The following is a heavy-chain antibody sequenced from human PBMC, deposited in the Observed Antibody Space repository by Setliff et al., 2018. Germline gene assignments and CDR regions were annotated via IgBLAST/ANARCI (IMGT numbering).Heavy chain of an antibody. J-gene: IGHJ6*03. Sequence: SETLSLTCAVSSFSVNSGYFWGWIRQPPGKGLEWIGRIYHGGDTCYNASLKSRLTISVDTSKNHFSLKLSSVTAADTAVYYCARGGYYMDVWGKGTTVTVSS. CDR2: IYHGGDT. CDR1: SFSVNSGYF. CDR3: ARGGYYMDV. V-gene: IGHV4-38-2*01.